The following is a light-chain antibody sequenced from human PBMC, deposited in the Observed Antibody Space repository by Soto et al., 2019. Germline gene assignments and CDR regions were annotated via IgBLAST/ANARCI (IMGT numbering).Light chain of an antibody. J-gene: IGLJ1*01. CDR1: SSDVGSYNL. V-gene: IGLV2-23*02. CDR3: CSYAGSKV. Sequence: QSVLTQPASVSGSPGQSITISCTGTSSDVGSYNLVSWYQQHPGKAPKLMIYEVSKRPSGVSNRFSGSTSGNTASLTISGLQAEDEADYYCCSYAGSKVFGTGTKVTGL. CDR2: EVS.